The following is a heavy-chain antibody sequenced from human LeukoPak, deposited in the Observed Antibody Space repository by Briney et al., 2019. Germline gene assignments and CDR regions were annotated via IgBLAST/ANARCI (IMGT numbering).Heavy chain of an antibody. J-gene: IGHJ4*02. CDR1: GLAFSAYK. Sequence: PGGSLRLSCAASGLAFSAYKMHWVRQAPRKGLVWVSRISTDGYTTDYADFVQGRFTASRDNTKNTWSLEMNSLRAEDTAVYYCARAESWGQGTLVTVSS. V-gene: IGHV3-74*01. CDR3: ARAES. CDR2: ISTDGYTT.